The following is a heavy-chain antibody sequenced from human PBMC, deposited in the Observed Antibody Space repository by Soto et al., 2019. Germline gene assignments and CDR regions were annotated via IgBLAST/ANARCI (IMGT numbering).Heavy chain of an antibody. D-gene: IGHD5-18*01. Sequence: ASVKVSCKASGYTFTPYAIHWARQAPGQRLEWMGWINDGNGNTKYSQKFQGRVTITADESTSTAYMELSSLRSEDTAVYYCARGANTAMVTRWFDPWGQGTLVTVSS. V-gene: IGHV1-3*01. CDR2: INDGNGNT. CDR1: GYTFTPYA. CDR3: ARGANTAMVTRWFDP. J-gene: IGHJ5*02.